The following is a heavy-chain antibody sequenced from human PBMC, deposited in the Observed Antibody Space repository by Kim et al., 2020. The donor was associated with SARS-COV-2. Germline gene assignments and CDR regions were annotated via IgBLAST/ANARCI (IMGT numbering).Heavy chain of an antibody. CDR1: GFTFSSYG. Sequence: GGSLRLSCAASGFTFSSYGMHWVRQAPGKGLEWVAVISYDGSNKYYADSVKGRFTISRDNSKNTLYLQMNSLRAEDTAVYYCARDSLLRYFDWLDYWGQG. CDR2: ISYDGSNK. D-gene: IGHD3-9*01. CDR3: ARDSLLRYFDWLDY. V-gene: IGHV3-33*05. J-gene: IGHJ4*02.